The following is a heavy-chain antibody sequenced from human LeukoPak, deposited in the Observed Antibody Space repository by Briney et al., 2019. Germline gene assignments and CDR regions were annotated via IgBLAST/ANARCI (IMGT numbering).Heavy chain of an antibody. V-gene: IGHV3-21*01. CDR2: ISSSSSYI. Sequence: GGSLRLSCAASEFTFSSYSMNWVRQAPGKGLEWVSSISSSSSYIYYADSVKGRFTISRDNAKNSLYLQMNSLRAEDTAVYYCARAISSGSYPYWGQGTLVTVSS. CDR3: ARAISSGSYPY. CDR1: EFTFSSYS. D-gene: IGHD1-26*01. J-gene: IGHJ4*02.